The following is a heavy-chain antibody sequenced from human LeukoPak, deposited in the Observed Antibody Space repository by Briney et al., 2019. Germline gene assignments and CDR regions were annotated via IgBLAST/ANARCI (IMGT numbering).Heavy chain of an antibody. CDR3: ARASIAVAGRIYDP. D-gene: IGHD6-19*01. J-gene: IGHJ5*02. CDR2: IIPIFGTA. CDR1: GGTFSSYA. Sequence: ASVKVSCKASGGTFSSYAISWVRQAPGQGLEWMGRIIPIFGTANYDQQFQGRVTITTDESTSTAYMELSSLRSEDTAVYYCARASIAVAGRIYDPWGQGTLVTVSS. V-gene: IGHV1-69*05.